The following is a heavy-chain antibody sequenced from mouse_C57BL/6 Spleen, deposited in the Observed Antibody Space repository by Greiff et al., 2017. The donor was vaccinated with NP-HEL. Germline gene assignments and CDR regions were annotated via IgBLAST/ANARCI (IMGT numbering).Heavy chain of an antibody. Sequence: VKLMESGPELVKPGASVKISCKASGYSFTSYYIHWVKQRPGQGLEWIGWIYPGSGNTKYNEKFKGKATLTADTSSSTAYMQLSSLTSEDSAVYYCARCGSLYFDVWGTGTTVTVSS. V-gene: IGHV1-66*01. CDR3: ARCGSLYFDV. D-gene: IGHD1-1*02. J-gene: IGHJ1*03. CDR1: GYSFTSYY. CDR2: IYPGSGNT.